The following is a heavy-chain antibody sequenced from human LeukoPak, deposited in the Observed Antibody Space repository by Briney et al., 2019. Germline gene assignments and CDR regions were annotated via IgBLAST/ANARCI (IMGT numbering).Heavy chain of an antibody. CDR1: GFTFSSYG. Sequence: GGSLRLSCAASGFTFSSYGMHWVRQAPGKGLEWVAFIRYDGSNKYYADSVKGRFTISRDNSKNTLYLQMNSLRAEDTAVYYCARDNYDSSTPYYFDYWGQGTLVTVSS. V-gene: IGHV3-30*02. D-gene: IGHD3-22*01. CDR2: IRYDGSNK. CDR3: ARDNYDSSTPYYFDY. J-gene: IGHJ4*02.